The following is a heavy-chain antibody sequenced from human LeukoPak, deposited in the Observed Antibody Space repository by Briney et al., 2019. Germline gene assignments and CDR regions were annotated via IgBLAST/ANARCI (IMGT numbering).Heavy chain of an antibody. V-gene: IGHV1-69*15. CDR1: GGTFSSYA. CDR2: IIPIFGAA. J-gene: IGHJ4*02. CDR3: ARGEWLRLSVVGGFDY. Sequence: SVKVSCKASGGTFSSYAISWVRQAPGQGLEWMGRIIPIFGAANYAQKFQGRVTITADESTSTAYMELSSLRSEDTAVYYCARGEWLRLSVVGGFDYWGQGTLVTVSS. D-gene: IGHD5-12*01.